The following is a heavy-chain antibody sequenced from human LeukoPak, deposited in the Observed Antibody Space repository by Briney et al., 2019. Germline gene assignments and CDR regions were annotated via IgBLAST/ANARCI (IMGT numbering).Heavy chain of an antibody. V-gene: IGHV3-64*01. CDR2: ITSNGGST. Sequence: GGSLRLSCAASGFTFSSYAMYWVRQAPGKGLEFVSAITSNGGSTYYANSVKGRFTISRDNSNNTLYLQMGSLRAEDMAMYYCVRGWELLPDWGQGTLVTVSS. D-gene: IGHD1-26*01. J-gene: IGHJ4*02. CDR3: VRGWELLPD. CDR1: GFTFSSYA.